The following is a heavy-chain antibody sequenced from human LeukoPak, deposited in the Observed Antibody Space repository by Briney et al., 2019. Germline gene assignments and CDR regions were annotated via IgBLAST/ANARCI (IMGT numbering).Heavy chain of an antibody. D-gene: IGHD5-12*01. CDR1: GYTFTSYY. V-gene: IGHV1-46*01. Sequence: GASVNVSCKASGYTFTSYYMHWVRQAPGQGLEWMGIINPSGGSTSYEQKFQGRVTMTRDTSTSTVYMELSSLRSEDTAVYYCARYIRGYSYYYGMDVWGQGTTVTVSS. CDR3: ARYIRGYSYYYGMDV. CDR2: INPSGGST. J-gene: IGHJ6*02.